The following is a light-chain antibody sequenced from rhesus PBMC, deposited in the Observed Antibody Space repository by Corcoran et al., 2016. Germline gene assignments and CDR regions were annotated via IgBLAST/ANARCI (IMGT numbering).Light chain of an antibody. V-gene: IGKV1-22*01. CDR3: QQHNSYPRT. Sequence: DIQMTQSPSSLSASVGDTVTITCRASQSISSWLAWYQQKPGKAPKLLIYKASSLQSGVPSRFSGSGSWTDFTLTISSLQPGDFSTYYCQQHNSYPRTFGQGTKVEIK. CDR1: QSISSW. CDR2: KAS. J-gene: IGKJ1*01.